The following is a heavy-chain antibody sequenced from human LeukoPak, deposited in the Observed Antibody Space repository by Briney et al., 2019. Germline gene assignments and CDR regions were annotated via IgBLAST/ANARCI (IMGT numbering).Heavy chain of an antibody. CDR3: ARDATMMGNYFNY. D-gene: IGHD5-12*01. Sequence: SETLSLTCTVSGYSISSGHYWGWIRQPPGKGLEWIGSIYHSGSTYYNPSLKGRVTISVDTSKNQFSLKLSSVTAADTAVYYCARDATMMGNYFNYWGQGTLVTVSS. CDR2: IYHSGST. CDR1: GYSISSGHY. V-gene: IGHV4-38-2*02. J-gene: IGHJ4*02.